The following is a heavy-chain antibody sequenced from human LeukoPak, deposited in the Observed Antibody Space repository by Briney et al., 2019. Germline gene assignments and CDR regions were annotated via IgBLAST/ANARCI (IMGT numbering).Heavy chain of an antibody. CDR1: GFTFSNAW. V-gene: IGHV3-15*01. Sequence: PGGSLRLSCAASGFTFSNAWMSWVRQAPGKGLEWVGRIKSKTDGGTTDYAAPVKGRFTISRDDSKNTLYLQMNSLKTEDTAVYYCTTNYDILTGYLLAFDIWGQGTMVTVSS. D-gene: IGHD3-9*01. CDR2: IKSKTDGGTT. J-gene: IGHJ3*02. CDR3: TTNYDILTGYLLAFDI.